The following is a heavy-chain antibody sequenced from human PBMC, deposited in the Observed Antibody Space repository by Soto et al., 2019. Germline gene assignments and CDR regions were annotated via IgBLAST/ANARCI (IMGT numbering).Heavy chain of an antibody. D-gene: IGHD6-6*01. CDR3: ARQAARNYIDS. Sequence: GGSLRLSCAASGFTFTDYSMSWIRQAPGKGLEWLAFIDSRGRTLSYADSVKGRLTISRDNAKNSLYLQMHSLRADDTAVYYCARQAARNYIDSWGQGDVVTVSS. J-gene: IGHJ4*02. V-gene: IGHV3-11*01. CDR1: GFTFTDYS. CDR2: IDSRGRTL.